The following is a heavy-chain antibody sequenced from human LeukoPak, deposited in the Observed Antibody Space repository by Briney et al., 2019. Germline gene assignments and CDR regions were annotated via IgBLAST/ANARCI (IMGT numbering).Heavy chain of an antibody. CDR2: INHSGST. D-gene: IGHD2-15*01. J-gene: IGHJ4*02. V-gene: IGHV4-34*01. Sequence: SETLSLTCAVYGGYFNGYHWSWIRQSPGKGLEWIGEINHSGSTNYSPSLKSRVTISIDTAEKQLSLKLRSVTAADTAVYYCAKDRGYCSGVNCYRFDYWGQGTLVTVSS. CDR3: AKDRGYCSGVNCYRFDY. CDR1: GGYFNGYH.